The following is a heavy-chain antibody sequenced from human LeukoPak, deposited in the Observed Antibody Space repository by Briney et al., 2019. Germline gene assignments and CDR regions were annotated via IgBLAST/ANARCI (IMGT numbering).Heavy chain of an antibody. CDR1: GFTFSSYW. Sequence: GSLRLSCAASGFTFSSYWMSWVRQAPGKGLEWVANIKQDGSQKYYVDSVKGRFSISRDNAKNSLYLQMNSLRAEDTAVYYCAKASGWHELYYFDYWGQGTLVTVSS. CDR3: AKASGWHELYYFDY. J-gene: IGHJ4*02. V-gene: IGHV3-7*03. CDR2: IKQDGSQK. D-gene: IGHD6-19*01.